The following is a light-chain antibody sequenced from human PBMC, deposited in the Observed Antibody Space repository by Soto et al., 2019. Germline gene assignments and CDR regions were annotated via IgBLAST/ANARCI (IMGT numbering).Light chain of an antibody. CDR2: NNS. Sequence: QSVLTQPPSASGAPGQGVSLSCSGSRSNIGSQVVQWFQHLPGTAPKLLIQNNSERPSGVPDRFSGSKSGTSASLAISGLQSEDEGDYYCATWDDSLDGPVFGGGTKLTVL. V-gene: IGLV1-44*01. J-gene: IGLJ2*01. CDR3: ATWDDSLDGPV. CDR1: RSNIGSQV.